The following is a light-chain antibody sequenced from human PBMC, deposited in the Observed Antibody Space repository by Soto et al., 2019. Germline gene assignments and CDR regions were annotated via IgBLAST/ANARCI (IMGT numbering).Light chain of an antibody. CDR1: QIVNNNY. J-gene: IGKJ5*01. V-gene: IGKV3D-20*02. CDR3: QQRHMWPIT. Sequence: IVLAHSPGTLSLSPGERATLSCRASQIVNNNYLAWYQQKPGQAPRLVIYGASNRATGVPDRFSGSGSGTDFTLTISSLEPEDSAVYYCQQRHMWPITFGQGTRLEIK. CDR2: GAS.